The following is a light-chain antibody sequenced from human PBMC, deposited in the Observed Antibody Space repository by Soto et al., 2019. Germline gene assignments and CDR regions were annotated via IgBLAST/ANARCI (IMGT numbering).Light chain of an antibody. J-gene: IGLJ2*01. Sequence: QSALTQPPSASGSPGQSVTISCTGTSSDVGNYNYVSWYQQHPGKAPKLMIYEVTKRPSGVPERFSGSKFGNTASLTVSGLQAEDEDDYYCNSYGGNNVIFGGGTKLTVL. V-gene: IGLV2-8*01. CDR1: SSDVGNYNY. CDR2: EVT. CDR3: NSYGGNNVI.